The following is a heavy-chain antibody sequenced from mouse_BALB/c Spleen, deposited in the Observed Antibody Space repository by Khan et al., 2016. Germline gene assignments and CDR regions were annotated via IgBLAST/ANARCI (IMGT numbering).Heavy chain of an antibody. CDR1: GFNIKDTY. CDR2: IDPANGNT. V-gene: IGHV14-3*02. J-gene: IGHJ3*01. Sequence: VQLQQPGAELVKPGASVKLSCTASGFNIKDTYMHWVKQRPEQGLEWIGRIDPANGNTKYDPNFQGKATITADTSSNTAYLPLSSLTSEDTAVYYCARSPYDYDLWLAYWGQGTLVTVSA. D-gene: IGHD2-4*01. CDR3: ARSPYDYDLWLAY.